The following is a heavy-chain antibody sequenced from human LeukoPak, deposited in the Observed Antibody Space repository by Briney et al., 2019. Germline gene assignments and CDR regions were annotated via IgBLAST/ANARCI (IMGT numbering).Heavy chain of an antibody. J-gene: IGHJ4*02. CDR1: GFTFSSYG. Sequence: GGSLRLSCAASGFTFSSYGMHWVRQAPGKGLEWVAFIRYDGSNKYYADSVKGRFTISRDNSKNTLYLRMNSLRAEDTAVYYCAKARLWYQLLLDYWGQGTLVTVSS. D-gene: IGHD2-2*01. CDR3: AKARLWYQLLLDY. V-gene: IGHV3-30*02. CDR2: IRYDGSNK.